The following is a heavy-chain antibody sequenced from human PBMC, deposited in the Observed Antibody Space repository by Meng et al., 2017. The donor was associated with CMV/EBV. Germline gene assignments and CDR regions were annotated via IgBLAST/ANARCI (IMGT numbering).Heavy chain of an antibody. CDR1: GFTFDDYA. Sequence: GGSLRLSCAASGFTFDDYAMHWVRQAPGKGLEWVSGISWNSGSIGYADSVKGRFTISRDNAKNSLYLQMNSLRAEDTAVYYCAKTGAYCSSTSCLSGMDVWGQGTTVTVSS. V-gene: IGHV3-9*01. CDR3: AKTGAYCSSTSCLSGMDV. D-gene: IGHD2-2*01. J-gene: IGHJ6*02. CDR2: ISWNSGSI.